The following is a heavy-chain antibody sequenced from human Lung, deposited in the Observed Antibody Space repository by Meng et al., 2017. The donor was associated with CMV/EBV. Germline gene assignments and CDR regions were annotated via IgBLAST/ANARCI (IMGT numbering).Heavy chain of an antibody. D-gene: IGHD6-13*01. Sequence: GEXXKISCAASGFTFDDYAMHWVRQAPGKGLEWVSLISWDGGSTYYADSVKGRFTISRDNSKNSLYMQMNSLRAEDTALYYCAKDLTRAGLYYFDYWGQGXLVTVSS. V-gene: IGHV3-43D*03. CDR1: GFTFDDYA. CDR3: AKDLTRAGLYYFDY. J-gene: IGHJ4*02. CDR2: ISWDGGST.